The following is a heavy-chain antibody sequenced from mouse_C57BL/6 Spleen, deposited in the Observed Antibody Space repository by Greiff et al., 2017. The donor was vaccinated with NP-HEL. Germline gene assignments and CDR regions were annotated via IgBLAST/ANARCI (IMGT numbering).Heavy chain of an antibody. J-gene: IGHJ4*01. CDR3: ARGGQLRLPYAMDY. V-gene: IGHV1-61*01. D-gene: IGHD3-2*02. Sequence: QVHVKQPGAELVRPGSSVKLSCKASGYTFTSYWMDWVKQRPGQGLEWIGNIYPSDSETHYNQKFKDKATLTVDKSSSTAYMQLSSLTSEDSAVYYCARGGQLRLPYAMDYWGQGTSVTVSS. CDR2: IYPSDSET. CDR1: GYTFTSYW.